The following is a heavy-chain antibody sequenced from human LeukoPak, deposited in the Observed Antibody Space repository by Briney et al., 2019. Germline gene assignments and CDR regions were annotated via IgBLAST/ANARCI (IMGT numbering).Heavy chain of an antibody. V-gene: IGHV6-1*01. CDR1: GDSVSSNSVA. D-gene: IGHD3/OR15-3a*01. J-gene: IGHJ6*02. CDR3: AKARVDFYGMDV. Sequence: QTLSLTCAISGDSVSSNSVAWNWIRQSPSRGLEWLGRTYYRSKWYNDYAVSVKSRITINPDTSKNQFSLHLNSVTPEDTAVYYCAKARVDFYGMDVWGQGTTVTVSS. CDR2: TYYRSKWYN.